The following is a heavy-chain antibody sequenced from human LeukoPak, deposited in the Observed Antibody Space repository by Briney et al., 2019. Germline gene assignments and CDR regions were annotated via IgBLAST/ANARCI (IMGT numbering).Heavy chain of an antibody. CDR3: ARGVVVGATFSGFDI. V-gene: IGHV6-1*01. CDR1: GDRVSSNRAT. Sequence: SQTPSLPCAISGDRVSSNRATWNWIRQSPPRGLEWLGRKYYRSQWYNDYAVSVKSRITINPGTSKNQFSLQLNSVTPEDTAMYYCARGVVVGATFSGFDIWGQGTMVTVSS. CDR2: KYYRSQWYN. J-gene: IGHJ3*02. D-gene: IGHD1-26*01.